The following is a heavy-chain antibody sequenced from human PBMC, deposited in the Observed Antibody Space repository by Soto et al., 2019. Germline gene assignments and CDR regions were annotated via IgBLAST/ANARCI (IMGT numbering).Heavy chain of an antibody. CDR1: GGSVSSYY. V-gene: IGHV4-59*02. CDR2: IYYTGST. Sequence: PSETLSLTCTVSGGSVSSYYWTWIRQPPGKGLEWIGYIYYTGSTYYNPSLKSRVTMSVDTSKNQFSLTLSSVTAADTAVYYCARLPGAGRPPYGMDVWGQGTTVTVSS. D-gene: IGHD6-6*01. J-gene: IGHJ6*02. CDR3: ARLPGAGRPPYGMDV.